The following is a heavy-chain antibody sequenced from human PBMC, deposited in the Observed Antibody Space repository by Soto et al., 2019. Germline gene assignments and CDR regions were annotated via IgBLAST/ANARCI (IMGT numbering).Heavy chain of an antibody. CDR2: IYYSGST. D-gene: IGHD6-25*01. CDR3: ARDFGGYVHDAFDI. Sequence: PSETLSLTCTVSGGSISSYYWSWIRQPPGKGLEWIGYIYYSGSTNYNPSLKSRVTISVDTSKNQFSLKLSSVTAADTAVYYCARDFGGYVHDAFDIWGQGTMVTV. V-gene: IGHV4-59*01. J-gene: IGHJ3*02. CDR1: GGSISSYY.